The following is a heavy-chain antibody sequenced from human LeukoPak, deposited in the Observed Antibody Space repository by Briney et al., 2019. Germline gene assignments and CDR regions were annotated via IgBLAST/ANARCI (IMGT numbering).Heavy chain of an antibody. CDR1: GFTFSSYW. CDR3: AREALGVYYDSSGYYLH. Sequence: GGSLRLSCAASGFTFSSYWMSWVRRAPGKGLEGVANINQDGSEKNYVDSVKGRFTSSRDNAKNSLYLQMNSLRAEDTAVYYCAREALGVYYDSSGYYLHWGQGTLVTVS. D-gene: IGHD3-22*01. CDR2: INQDGSEK. J-gene: IGHJ4*02. V-gene: IGHV3-7*01.